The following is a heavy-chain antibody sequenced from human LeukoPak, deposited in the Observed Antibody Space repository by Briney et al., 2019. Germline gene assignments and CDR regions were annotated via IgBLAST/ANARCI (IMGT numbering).Heavy chain of an antibody. Sequence: GGSLRLSCAASGFTFSSYAMSWVRQAPGKGLEWVSGISGSGGSTYYADSVKGRFTISRDNSKNTLYLQMNSLRAEDTAVYYCAKDGLYQSGYYHIDVWGKGTTVTVSS. CDR2: ISGSGGST. D-gene: IGHD3/OR15-3a*01. CDR1: GFTFSSYA. V-gene: IGHV3-23*01. J-gene: IGHJ6*03. CDR3: AKDGLYQSGYYHIDV.